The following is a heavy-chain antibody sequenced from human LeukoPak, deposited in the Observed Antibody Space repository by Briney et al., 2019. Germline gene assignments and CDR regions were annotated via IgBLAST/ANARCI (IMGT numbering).Heavy chain of an antibody. CDR2: INHSGST. J-gene: IGHJ6*02. CDR3: ARGSVLRFLEWYANEFYYYYGMDV. V-gene: IGHV4-34*01. D-gene: IGHD3-3*01. Sequence: SETLSLTCAVYGGSFSGYYWSWIRQPPGKGLEWIGEINHSGSTNYNPSLKSRVTISVDTSKNQFSLKLSSVTAADTAVYYCARGSVLRFLEWYANEFYYYYGMDVWGQGTTVTVSS. CDR1: GGSFSGYY.